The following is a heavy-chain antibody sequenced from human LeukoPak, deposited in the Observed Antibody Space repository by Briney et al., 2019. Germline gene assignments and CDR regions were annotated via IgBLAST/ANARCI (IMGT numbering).Heavy chain of an antibody. CDR1: GFSFSSYG. V-gene: IGHV3-30*03. CDR3: AREYRDGFDI. CDR2: ISYDGSNK. J-gene: IGHJ3*02. D-gene: IGHD3-16*02. Sequence: GGSLRLSCAASGFSFSSYGMHWVRQAPGKGLEWVAVISYDGSNKYYADSVKGRFTISRDNSKNTLYLQMTSLRAEDTAVYYCAREYRDGFDIWGQGTMVTVSS.